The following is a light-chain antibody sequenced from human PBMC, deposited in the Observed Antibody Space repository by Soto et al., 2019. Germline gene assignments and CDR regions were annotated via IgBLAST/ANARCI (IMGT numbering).Light chain of an antibody. CDR3: AAWDDSLSGQV. V-gene: IGLV1-47*01. J-gene: IGLJ3*02. CDR1: GSNVGTSY. CDR2: ANN. Sequence: QSVLTQPPSASGTPGQRVTISCSGSGSNVGTSYVYWYQQLPGTAPKLLIYANNQRPSGVPDRFSGSKSGTSASLAISGLRSEDEADYYCAAWDDSLSGQVFGGGTKLTVL.